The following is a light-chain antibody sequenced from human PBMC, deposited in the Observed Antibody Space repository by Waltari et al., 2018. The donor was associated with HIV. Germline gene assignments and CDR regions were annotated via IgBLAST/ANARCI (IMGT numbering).Light chain of an antibody. Sequence: QSVLSQPPSASGTPGQMGTPTCSRGSPYIGRKTVAWYQQLPGTAPKLLIYSNDQRPSGIPDRFSGSKSGTSASLTISGLQSEDEADYYCAAWDYSLNVWVFGGGTKLTVL. CDR1: SPYIGRKT. J-gene: IGLJ3*02. V-gene: IGLV1-44*01. CDR2: SND. CDR3: AAWDYSLNVWV.